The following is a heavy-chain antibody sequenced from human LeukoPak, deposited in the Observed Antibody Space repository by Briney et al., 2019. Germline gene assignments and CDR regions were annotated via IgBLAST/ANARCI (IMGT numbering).Heavy chain of an antibody. J-gene: IGHJ4*02. CDR3: ARDGDFGGYFDY. CDR2: IYTSGST. D-gene: IGHD4-23*01. CDR1: GGSISSYY. Sequence: SETLSLTCTGSGGSISSYYWSWIRQPAGKGLEWIGRIYTSGSTNYNPSLKSRVTMSVDTSKNQFSLKLSSVTAADTAVYYCARDGDFGGYFDYWGQGTLVTVSS. V-gene: IGHV4-4*07.